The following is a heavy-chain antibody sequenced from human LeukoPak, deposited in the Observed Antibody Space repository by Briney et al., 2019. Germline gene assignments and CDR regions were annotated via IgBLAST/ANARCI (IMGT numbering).Heavy chain of an antibody. Sequence: PPGGSLRLSCAASGFTVSGHPMSWVRQAPGKGLEWVSVIYRGGNTYYADSVKGRFTISTDNSKNTLYLQMNSLRAEDTAVYYCARRSRRGYSYGRGDWFDPWGQGTLVTVSS. V-gene: IGHV3-53*01. CDR3: ARRSRRGYSYGRGDWFDP. CDR1: GFTVSGHP. J-gene: IGHJ5*02. CDR2: IYRGGNT. D-gene: IGHD5-18*01.